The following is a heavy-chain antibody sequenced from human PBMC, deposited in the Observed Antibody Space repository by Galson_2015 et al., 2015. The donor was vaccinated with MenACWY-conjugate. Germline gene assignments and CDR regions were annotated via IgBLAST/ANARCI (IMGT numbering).Heavy chain of an antibody. CDR1: GFTFSSYS. Sequence: SLRLSCAASGFTFSSYSMNWVRQAPGKGLEWVSSISSSSSYIYYADSVKGRFTISRDNAQNSLYLQMNSLRAEDTTVYYCARDASYYYYMDVWGKGTMVTVSS. J-gene: IGHJ6*03. CDR2: ISSSSSYI. CDR3: ARDASYYYYMDV. V-gene: IGHV3-21*01.